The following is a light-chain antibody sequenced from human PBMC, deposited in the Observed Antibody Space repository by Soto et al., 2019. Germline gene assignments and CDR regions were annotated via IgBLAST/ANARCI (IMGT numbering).Light chain of an antibody. CDR1: QSISNY. V-gene: IGKV1-39*01. CDR3: QQSFSPLWT. Sequence: DIRMTQSPSSLSASVGDRVTITCRASQSISNYLNWYQQKPGKAPKLLIYAASSMQSGVPSRFSGSGSETDFTLTISSLQPDDSATYYCQQSFSPLWTLGQGTKVEV. J-gene: IGKJ1*01. CDR2: AAS.